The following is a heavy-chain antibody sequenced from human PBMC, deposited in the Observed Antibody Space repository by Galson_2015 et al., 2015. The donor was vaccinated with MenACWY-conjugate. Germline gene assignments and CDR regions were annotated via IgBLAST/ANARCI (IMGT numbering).Heavy chain of an antibody. J-gene: IGHJ3*02. CDR1: DINVEDYA. CDR2: LSWIHFII. CDR3: VKETGGSDFYMRPRAFDM. D-gene: IGHD2-21*02. Sequence: SLSPCCAGADINVEDYALDWVQQGPGNGLEWVSGLSWIHFIIAYAVSVSDRFTVPRDSAKNFLSLQVNSLREEDTASYYCVKETGGSDFYMRPRAFDMWGRGTLVIVSS. V-gene: IGHV3-9*01.